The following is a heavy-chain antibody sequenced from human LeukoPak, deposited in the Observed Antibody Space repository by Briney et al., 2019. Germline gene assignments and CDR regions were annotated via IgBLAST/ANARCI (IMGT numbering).Heavy chain of an antibody. Sequence: SETLSLTCTVSGGSISSSSYYWGWIRQPPGKGLEWIGSIYYSGSTNYNPSLKSRVTISVDTSKNQFSLKLSSVTAADTAVYYCVRHLYYDYVWGSYRPHAFDIWGQGTMVTVSS. V-gene: IGHV4-39*01. CDR1: GGSISSSSYY. D-gene: IGHD3-16*02. J-gene: IGHJ3*02. CDR3: VRHLYYDYVWGSYRPHAFDI. CDR2: IYYSGST.